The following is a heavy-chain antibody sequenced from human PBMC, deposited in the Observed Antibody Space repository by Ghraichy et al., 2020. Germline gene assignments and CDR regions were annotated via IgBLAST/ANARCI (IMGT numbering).Heavy chain of an antibody. CDR1: GGSFSGYY. CDR3: ARAYSSGWYVGYRGFDY. CDR2: INHSGST. D-gene: IGHD6-19*01. Sequence: SETLSLTCAVYGGSFSGYYWSWIRQPPGKGLEWIGEINHSGSTNYNPSLKSRVTISVDTSKNQFSLKLSSVTAADTAVYYCARAYSSGWYVGYRGFDYWGQGTLVTVSS. J-gene: IGHJ4*02. V-gene: IGHV4-34*01.